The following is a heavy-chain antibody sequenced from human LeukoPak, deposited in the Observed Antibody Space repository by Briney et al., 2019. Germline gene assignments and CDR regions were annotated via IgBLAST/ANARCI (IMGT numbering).Heavy chain of an antibody. CDR3: TTEPFGYCNSTTCYNLDS. J-gene: IGHJ4*02. CDR1: GFTFNYAW. Sequence: SGGSLRLSCAASGFTFNYAWMSWARQVPGKGLEWVGRIKSKTDGGTTDYAAPVRGRFTISRDDSKNTLFLQMSSLKTEDTAVYHCTTEPFGYCNSTTCYNLDSWGQGTLVVVSS. V-gene: IGHV3-15*01. D-gene: IGHD2-2*02. CDR2: IKSKTDGGTT.